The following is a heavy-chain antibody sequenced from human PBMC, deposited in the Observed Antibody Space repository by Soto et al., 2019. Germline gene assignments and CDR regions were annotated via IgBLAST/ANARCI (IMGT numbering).Heavy chain of an antibody. V-gene: IGHV4-34*01. CDR3: ARGNSSGWYGYYYYGMDV. CDR2: INHSGST. D-gene: IGHD6-19*01. J-gene: IGHJ6*02. Sequence: TSETLSLTCAVYGGSFSGYYWSWIRQPPGKGLEWIGEINHSGSTNYNPSLKSRVTISVDTSKNQFSLKLSSVTAADTAVYYCARGNSSGWYGYYYYGMDVWGQGTTVTVSS. CDR1: GGSFSGYY.